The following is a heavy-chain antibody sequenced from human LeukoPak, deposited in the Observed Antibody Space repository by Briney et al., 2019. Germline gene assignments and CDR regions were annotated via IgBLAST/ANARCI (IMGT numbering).Heavy chain of an antibody. J-gene: IGHJ4*02. CDR2: IYYSGST. CDR1: GGSISSYY. D-gene: IGHD3-3*01. Sequence: SETLSLTCTVSGGSISSYYWSWIRQPPGKGLEWIGYIYYSGSTNYNPSLKSRVTISVDTSKNQFSLKLSSVTAADTAVYYCARGGITIFAVPKWLDYWGQGTLVTVSS. V-gene: IGHV4-59*01. CDR3: ARGGITIFAVPKWLDY.